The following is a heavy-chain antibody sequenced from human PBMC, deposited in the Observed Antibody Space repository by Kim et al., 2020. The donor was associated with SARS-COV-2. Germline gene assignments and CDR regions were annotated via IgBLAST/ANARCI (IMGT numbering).Heavy chain of an antibody. CDR3: ARLWDPGLGPVYDFPYMDV. J-gene: IGHJ6*03. CDR2: IKQDGSEK. V-gene: IGHV3-7*01. Sequence: GGSLRLSCAASGFTFSSYWMSWVRQAPGKGLEWVANIKQDGSEKYYVDSVKGRFTISRDNAKNSLYLQMNSLRAEDTAVYYCARLWDPGLGPVYDFPYMDVWGKGTTVTVSS. CDR1: GFTFSSYW. D-gene: IGHD3-3*01.